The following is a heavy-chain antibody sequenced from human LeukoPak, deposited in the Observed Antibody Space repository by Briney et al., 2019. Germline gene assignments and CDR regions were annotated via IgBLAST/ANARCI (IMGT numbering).Heavy chain of an antibody. V-gene: IGHV3-21*01. CDR3: AKDGSDRGYSYGYTGYFDY. D-gene: IGHD5-18*01. CDR2: ISSSSNYI. CDR1: GFTFSTHT. Sequence: GGSLRLSCAASGFTFSTHTMNWVRQAPGKGLEWVSSISSSSNYIYYADSVKGRFTISRDNAKNSLYLQMNSLRAEDTAVYYCAKDGSDRGYSYGYTGYFDYWGQGTLVTVSS. J-gene: IGHJ4*02.